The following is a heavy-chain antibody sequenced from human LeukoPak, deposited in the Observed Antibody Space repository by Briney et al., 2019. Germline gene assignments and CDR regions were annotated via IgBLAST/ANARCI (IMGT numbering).Heavy chain of an antibody. V-gene: IGHV5-51*01. CDR2: IHPGDSDT. D-gene: IGHD2-15*01. J-gene: IGHJ4*02. CDR3: ARLFRDCSGGSCYPYYFDY. Sequence: GESLKISCKGSGYSFTSYWIGWVRQMPGKGLEWMGIIHPGDSDTRYSPSFQGQVTISADKSISTAYLQWSSLKASDTAMYYCARLFRDCSGGSCYPYYFDYWGQGTLVTVPS. CDR1: GYSFTSYW.